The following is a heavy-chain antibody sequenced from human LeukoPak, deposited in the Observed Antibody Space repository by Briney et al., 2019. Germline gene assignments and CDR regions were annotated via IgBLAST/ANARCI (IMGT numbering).Heavy chain of an antibody. Sequence: GGSVKVSCKASVYTFTSYYMHWVRQAPGQGLEWVGIINSSGGSTSCVQKFQDRVTRTRYKSTSTVYMEQSSLRSEDTAVYYCARETPGYAFDIWGQGTMVTVSS. CDR2: INSSGGST. D-gene: IGHD3-10*01. CDR3: ARETPGYAFDI. V-gene: IGHV1-46*03. J-gene: IGHJ3*02. CDR1: VYTFTSYY.